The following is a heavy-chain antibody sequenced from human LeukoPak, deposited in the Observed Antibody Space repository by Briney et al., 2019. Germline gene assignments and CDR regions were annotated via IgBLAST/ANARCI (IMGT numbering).Heavy chain of an antibody. CDR2: IWYDGSKE. J-gene: IGHJ4*02. CDR1: GFSFTNYG. Sequence: GGSLRLPCAASGFSFTNYGFHWVRQAPGKGLEWVAVIWYDGSKELYADSVKGRFTISRDNSKNTLYLQMNSLRAEDTAVYYCARDIAPSGQYYFDYWGQGSLVTVSS. D-gene: IGHD6-13*01. CDR3: ARDIAPSGQYYFDY. V-gene: IGHV3-33*01.